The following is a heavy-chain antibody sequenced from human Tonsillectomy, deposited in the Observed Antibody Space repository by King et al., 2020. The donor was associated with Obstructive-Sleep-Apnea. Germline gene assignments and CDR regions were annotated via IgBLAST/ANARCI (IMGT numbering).Heavy chain of an antibody. CDR1: GFTFPDYN. CDR3: TRDGSGWPRDAFDI. D-gene: IGHD6-19*01. V-gene: IGHV3-49*03. J-gene: IGHJ3*02. Sequence: VQLVESGGGLVQPGRSLRLSCTASGFTFPDYNLSWFSQAPGKGLEVVGLISTKFYGGTAEYAASVKGRFTISRHDSISIAYLQMNSLKTEDTALYYCTRDGSGWPRDAFDIWGQGTMVTVSS. CDR2: ISTKFYGGTA.